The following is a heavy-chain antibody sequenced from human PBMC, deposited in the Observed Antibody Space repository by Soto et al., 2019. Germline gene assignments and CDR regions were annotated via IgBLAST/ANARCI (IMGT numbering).Heavy chain of an antibody. V-gene: IGHV3-33*05. D-gene: IGHD2-2*01. J-gene: IGHJ6*02. Sequence: HPGGSLRLSCAASGFTFSSYGMHWVRQAPGKGLEWVAVISYDGSIKYYADSVKGRFTISRDNAKNSLYLQMNSLRAEDTAVYYCARDPNIVLVPAALRSYYYYYGMDVWGQGTTVTVSS. CDR1: GFTFSSYG. CDR2: ISYDGSIK. CDR3: ARDPNIVLVPAALRSYYYYYGMDV.